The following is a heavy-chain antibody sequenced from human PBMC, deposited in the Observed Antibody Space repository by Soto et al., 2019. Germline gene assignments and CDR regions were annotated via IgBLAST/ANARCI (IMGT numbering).Heavy chain of an antibody. CDR2: INAGNGNT. V-gene: IGHV1-3*01. Sequence: ASVKVSCKASGYTFTSYAMHWVRQAPGQRLEWMGWINAGNGNTKYSQKFQGRVTITRDTSASTAYMELSSLRSEDTAVYYCARSTEVFYGSGSYYIGPNYYYYGMDVWGQGTTVTVSS. CDR3: ARSTEVFYGSGSYYIGPNYYYYGMDV. J-gene: IGHJ6*02. D-gene: IGHD3-10*01. CDR1: GYTFTSYA.